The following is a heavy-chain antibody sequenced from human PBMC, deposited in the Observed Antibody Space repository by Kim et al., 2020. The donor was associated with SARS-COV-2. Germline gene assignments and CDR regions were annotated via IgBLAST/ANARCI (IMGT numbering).Heavy chain of an antibody. J-gene: IGHJ4*02. CDR1: GFTFSSYA. V-gene: IGHV3-30*04. Sequence: GGSLRLSCAASGFTFSSYAMHWVRQAPSKGLEWVAVISYDGSNKYYADSVKGRFTISRDNSKNTLYLQMNSLRAEDTAVYYCARGRGAAAAGTFVDYWGQGTLVTVSS. CDR2: ISYDGSNK. CDR3: ARGRGAAAAGTFVDY. D-gene: IGHD6-13*01.